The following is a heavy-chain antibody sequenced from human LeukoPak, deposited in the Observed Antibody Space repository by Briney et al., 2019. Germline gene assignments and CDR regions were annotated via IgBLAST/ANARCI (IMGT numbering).Heavy chain of an antibody. D-gene: IGHD6-19*01. CDR2: IWYDGSNK. CDR3: AKDSSGLDY. J-gene: IGHJ4*02. CDR1: GFTFSSYG. Sequence: GGSLRLSCAASGFTFSSYGMHWVRQVPGKGLEWVAVIWYDGSNKYYADSVKGRFTISRDNSKNTLYLQMNSLRAEDTAVYYCAKDSSGLDYWGQGTLVTVSS. V-gene: IGHV3-33*06.